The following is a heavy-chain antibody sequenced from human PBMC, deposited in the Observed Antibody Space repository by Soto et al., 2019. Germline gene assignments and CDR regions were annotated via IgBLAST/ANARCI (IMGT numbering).Heavy chain of an antibody. Sequence: SETLSLTCTVSGGSISSGGYYWSWIRQHPGKGLEWIGYIYYSGSTYYNPSLKSRVTMSVDTSKNQFSLKLSSVTAADTAVYYCARGLISGYYLYDAFDIWGQGTMVTVSS. CDR3: ARGLISGYYLYDAFDI. V-gene: IGHV4-31*03. CDR1: GGSISSGGYY. D-gene: IGHD3-22*01. J-gene: IGHJ3*02. CDR2: IYYSGST.